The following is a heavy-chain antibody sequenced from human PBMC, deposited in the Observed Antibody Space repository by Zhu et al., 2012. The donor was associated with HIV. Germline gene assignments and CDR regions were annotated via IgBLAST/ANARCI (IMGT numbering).Heavy chain of an antibody. V-gene: IGHV3-30*02. CDR2: VHFDGTAK. CDR3: VKDKGIAVVLDN. CDR1: GFSFNDVD. Sequence: QVQLVESGGGVVQPGGSLRLSCVASGFSFNDVDIHWVRRAPGMGLEWVAFVHFDGTAKFYSDSVKGRFTISRDNSRRTSYLQMNSLRPEDTAVYYCVKDKGIAVVLDNWGQGTLVTVSS. D-gene: IGHD6-19*01. J-gene: IGHJ4*02.